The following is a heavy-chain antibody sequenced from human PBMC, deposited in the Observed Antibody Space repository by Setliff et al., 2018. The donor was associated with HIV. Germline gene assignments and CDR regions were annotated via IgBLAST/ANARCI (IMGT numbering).Heavy chain of an antibody. J-gene: IGHJ3*02. CDR2: IYTSGST. CDR1: GGSINSGSYY. CDR3: ARASVGATGLYAFDI. V-gene: IGHV4-61*09. D-gene: IGHD1-26*01. Sequence: PSETLSLTCTVSGGSINSGSYYWSWIRQPAGKGLEWIGHIYTSGSTNYNPSLKSRVTISVDTSKTRFSLRLNSLTATDTALYYCARASVGATGLYAFDIWGQGTVVTVSS.